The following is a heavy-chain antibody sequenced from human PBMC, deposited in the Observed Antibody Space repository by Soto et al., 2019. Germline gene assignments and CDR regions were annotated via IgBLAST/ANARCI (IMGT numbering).Heavy chain of an antibody. CDR2: IKNKADGETT. V-gene: IGHV3-15*01. J-gene: IGHJ4*02. D-gene: IGHD4-17*01. CDR1: GITFINAW. Sequence: ERQLVESGGGLVKPGESLRLSCAVSGITFINAWMSWVRQAPGKGLEWVARIKNKADGETTDYAAPVKGRFTISRDDSKNRLYLQLNNLKAEDTAVYYCLTDPGEYETFWGQGTLVTVSS. CDR3: LTDPGEYETF.